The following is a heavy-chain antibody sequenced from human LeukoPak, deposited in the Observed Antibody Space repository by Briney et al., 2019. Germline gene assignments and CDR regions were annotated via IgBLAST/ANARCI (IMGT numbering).Heavy chain of an antibody. D-gene: IGHD5-18*01. V-gene: IGHV4-34*01. CDR2: INHSGST. CDR3: ARSPGYSYGFDY. J-gene: IGHJ4*02. Sequence: SETLSLTCAVCGGSSSGYYWSWIRQPPGKGLEWIGEINHSGSTNYNPSLKSRVTISVDTSKNQFSLKLSSVTAADTAVYYCARSPGYSYGFDYWGQGTLVTVSS. CDR1: GGSSSGYY.